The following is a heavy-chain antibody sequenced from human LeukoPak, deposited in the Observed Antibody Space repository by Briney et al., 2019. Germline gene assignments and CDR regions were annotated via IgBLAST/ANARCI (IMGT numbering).Heavy chain of an antibody. CDR2: INHSGST. CDR3: ARGGTMVRGVINY. J-gene: IGHJ4*02. CDR1: GHSISSGYY. Sequence: SETLSLTCTVSGHSISSGYYWGWIRQPPGKGLEWIGEINHSGSTNYNPSLKSRVTISVDTSKNQFSLKLSSVTAADTAVYYCARGGTMVRGVINYWGQGTLVTVSS. V-gene: IGHV4-38-2*02. D-gene: IGHD3-10*01.